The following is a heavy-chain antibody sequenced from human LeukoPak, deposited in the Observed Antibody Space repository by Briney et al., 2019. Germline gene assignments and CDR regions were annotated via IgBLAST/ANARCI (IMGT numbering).Heavy chain of an antibody. D-gene: IGHD6-6*01. CDR3: ARHAKTYSSSSPYFQH. CDR1: GGSISSYY. J-gene: IGHJ1*01. CDR2: IYTSGST. V-gene: IGHV4-4*09. Sequence: SEPLSLTCTVSGGSISSYYWSWIRQPPGKGLEWIGYIYTSGSTNYNPSLKSRVTISVDTSKSQFSLKLSSVTAADTAVYYCARHAKTYSSSSPYFQHWGQGTLVTVSS.